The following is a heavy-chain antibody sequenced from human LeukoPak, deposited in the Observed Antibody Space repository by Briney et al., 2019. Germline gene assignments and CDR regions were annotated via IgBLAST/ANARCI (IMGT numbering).Heavy chain of an antibody. CDR2: IKQDGSEK. CDR3: ARGKRLVRGVIPPCFDY. V-gene: IGHV3-7*01. J-gene: IGHJ4*02. D-gene: IGHD3-10*01. CDR1: GFTFSSYW. Sequence: PGGSLRLSCAASGFTFSSYWMSWVRQAPGKGLEWVANIKQDGSEKCYVDSVKGRVTISRDNAKNSLYLQMNSLRAEDTAVYYCARGKRLVRGVIPPCFDYWGQGTLVTVSS.